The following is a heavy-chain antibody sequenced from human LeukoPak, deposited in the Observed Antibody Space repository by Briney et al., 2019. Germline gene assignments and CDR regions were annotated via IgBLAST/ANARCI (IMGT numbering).Heavy chain of an antibody. J-gene: IGHJ4*02. D-gene: IGHD5-12*01. CDR3: ARTSGAGYDDY. CDR1: GDTFTNYG. Sequence: GASLKVSCKASGDTFTNYGISWVRQAPGQGLEWLGWISDYNGNPNYAQNLQGRVTMTTDTSTSTAYMELRSLRSDDTAVYYCARTSGAGYDDYWGQGTLVTVSS. CDR2: ISDYNGNP. V-gene: IGHV1-18*01.